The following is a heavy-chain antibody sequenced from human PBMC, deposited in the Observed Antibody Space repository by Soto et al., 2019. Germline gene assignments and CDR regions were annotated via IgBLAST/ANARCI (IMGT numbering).Heavy chain of an antibody. CDR2: IITNSGKT. CDR3: ATGKRDAFDI. CDR1: GYTFTNYG. Sequence: ASVKVSCKASGYTFTNYGITWVRQAPGQGLEWMGWIITNSGKTNYAQILQGRVTMTTNTSTSTAYMELSSLRSEDTAMYYCATGKRDAFDIWGQGTMVTVSS. J-gene: IGHJ3*02. D-gene: IGHD1-26*01. V-gene: IGHV1-18*01.